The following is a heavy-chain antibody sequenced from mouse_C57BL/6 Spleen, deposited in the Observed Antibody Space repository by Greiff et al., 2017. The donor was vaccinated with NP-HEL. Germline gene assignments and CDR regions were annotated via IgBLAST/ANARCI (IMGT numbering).Heavy chain of an antibody. V-gene: IGHV2-5*01. CDR1: GFSLTSYG. CDR2: IWRGGST. J-gene: IGHJ1*03. D-gene: IGHD1-1*01. CDR3: AKPFSYGSSHWYFDV. Sequence: VKVVESGPGLVQPSQSLSITCTVSGFSLTSYGVHWVRQSPGKGLEWLGVIWRGGSTDYNAAFMSRLSITKDNSKSQVFFKMNSLQADDTAIYYGAKPFSYGSSHWYFDVWGTGTTVTVSS.